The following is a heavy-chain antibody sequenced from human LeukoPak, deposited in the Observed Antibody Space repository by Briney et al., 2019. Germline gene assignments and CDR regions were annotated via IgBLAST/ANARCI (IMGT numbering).Heavy chain of an antibody. D-gene: IGHD5-24*01. CDR1: GYTFTTYY. J-gene: IGHJ4*02. CDR3: ASGYKTVSVFDH. CDR2: INPSGGGT. V-gene: IGHV1-46*01. Sequence: ASVNVSCKASGYTFTTYYMHWVRQAPGQGLVWMGLINPSGGGTRYAQKFQGRVTMTRDTSTSTVYMELSSLRSEDTAVYYCASGYKTVSVFDHSGQGTLVTVSS.